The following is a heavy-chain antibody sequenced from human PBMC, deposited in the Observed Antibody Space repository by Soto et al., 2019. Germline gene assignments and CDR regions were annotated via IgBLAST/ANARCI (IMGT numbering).Heavy chain of an antibody. D-gene: IGHD3-22*01. CDR1: GFTFSSYS. V-gene: IGHV3-21*01. CDR3: ARSKATWYYDSSGYFQY. J-gene: IGHJ1*01. CDR2: ISSSSSYI. Sequence: GGSLRLSCAASGFTFSSYSMNWVRQAPGKGLEWVSSISSSSSYIYYADSVKGRFTISRDNAKNSLYLQMNSLRAEDTDVYYCARSKATWYYDSSGYFQYWGQGTLVTVSS.